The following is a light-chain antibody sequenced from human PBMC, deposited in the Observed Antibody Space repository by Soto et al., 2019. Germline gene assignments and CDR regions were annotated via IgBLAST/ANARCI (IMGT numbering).Light chain of an antibody. CDR2: WAS. J-gene: IGKJ4*01. CDR3: QQYYSTPQLT. CDR1: RTVVFSSNNKNY. V-gene: IGKV4-1*01. Sequence: IVLNPAAYTLGVFLRATATNNSTDIRTVVFSSNNKNYLAWYQQKPGQPPKLLIYWASTRESGVPDRFSGSGSGTDFTLTISSLQAEDVAVYYCQQYYSTPQLTFGGGAKVDIK.